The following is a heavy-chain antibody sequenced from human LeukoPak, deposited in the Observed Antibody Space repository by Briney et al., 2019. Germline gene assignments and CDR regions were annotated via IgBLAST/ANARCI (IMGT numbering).Heavy chain of an antibody. CDR2: IGTAGDT. Sequence: GGSLRLSCAASGFTFSSYDMHWVRQATGKGLGWVSAIGTAGDTYYPGSVKGRFTISRENAKNSLYLQMNSLRAGDTAVYYCARAIRPTMVRGKRYGMDVWGQGTTVTVSS. CDR1: GFTFSSYD. J-gene: IGHJ6*02. D-gene: IGHD3-10*01. V-gene: IGHV3-13*01. CDR3: ARAIRPTMVRGKRYGMDV.